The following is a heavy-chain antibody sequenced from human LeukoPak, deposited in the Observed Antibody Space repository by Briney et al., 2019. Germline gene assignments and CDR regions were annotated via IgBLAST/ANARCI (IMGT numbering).Heavy chain of an antibody. Sequence: TGGSLRLSCTASGFIFSNAWMSWVRQAPGKGLERVANIKYDGSQKYYVDSVKGRFTISRDNAKNSLHLQMNSLRVEDTAVYYCARERPSSASAFDSWGQGTLVTVSS. CDR3: ARERPSSASAFDS. V-gene: IGHV3-7*01. D-gene: IGHD6-25*01. CDR1: GFIFSNAW. CDR2: IKYDGSQK. J-gene: IGHJ4*02.